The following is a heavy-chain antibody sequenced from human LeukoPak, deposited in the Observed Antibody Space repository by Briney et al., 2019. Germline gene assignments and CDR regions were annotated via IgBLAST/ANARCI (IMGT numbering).Heavy chain of an antibody. CDR1: GFTFSSYW. CDR2: INSDGSST. Sequence: GGSLRLSCAASGFTFSSYWMHWVRQAPGKGLVWVSRINSDGSSTSYADSVKGRFTISRDNAKNTLYLQMNSLRAEDTAVYYCARSFGVVIPMDVWGKGTTVTVSP. CDR3: ARSFGVVIPMDV. V-gene: IGHV3-74*01. J-gene: IGHJ6*04. D-gene: IGHD3-3*01.